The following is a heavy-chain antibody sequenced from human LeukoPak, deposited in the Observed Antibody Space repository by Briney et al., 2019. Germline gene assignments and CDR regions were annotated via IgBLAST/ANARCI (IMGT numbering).Heavy chain of an antibody. Sequence: GGSLRLSCAASGFTFSSYAMSWVRQAPGKGLEWVSGFSGSGGITYYADSVKGRFTISRDNSKNTLYLQMNSLRAEDTAVYYCAKNPSPSGSSEFDSWGQGTLVTVSS. D-gene: IGHD1-26*01. J-gene: IGHJ4*02. V-gene: IGHV3-23*01. CDR2: FSGSGGIT. CDR1: GFTFSSYA. CDR3: AKNPSPSGSSEFDS.